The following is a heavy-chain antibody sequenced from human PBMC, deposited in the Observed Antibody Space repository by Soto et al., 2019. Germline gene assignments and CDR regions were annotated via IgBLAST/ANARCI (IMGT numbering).Heavy chain of an antibody. CDR1: GESISSSSYY. J-gene: IGHJ4*02. V-gene: IGHV4-39*01. D-gene: IGHD2-21*02. CDR3: ARQRTTVVTQAYFDQ. Sequence: SETLSLTCIVSGESISSSSYYWGWIRQPPGKGLEWIGSIYYSGRTYYNTSFKSRVTISIDTSKNQFSLKLSSVTATDTAVYYCARQRTTVVTQAYFDQWGQGALVTVSS. CDR2: IYYSGRT.